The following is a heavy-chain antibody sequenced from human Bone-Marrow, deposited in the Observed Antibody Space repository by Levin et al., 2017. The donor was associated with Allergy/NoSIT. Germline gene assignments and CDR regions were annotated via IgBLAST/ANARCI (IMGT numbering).Heavy chain of an antibody. CDR3: ASLRYGSGSYYKVPPDV. CDR2: ISSSSSTI. V-gene: IGHV3-48*01. J-gene: IGHJ6*02. CDR1: GFTFSSYS. Sequence: GESLKISCAASGFTFSSYSMNWVRQAPGKGLEWVSYISSSSSTIYYADSVKGRFTISRDNAKNSLYLQMNSLRAEDTAVYYCASLRYGSGSYYKVPPDVWGQGTTVTVSS. D-gene: IGHD3-10*01.